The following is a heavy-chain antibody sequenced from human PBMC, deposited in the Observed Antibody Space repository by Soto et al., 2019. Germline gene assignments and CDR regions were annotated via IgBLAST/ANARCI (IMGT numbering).Heavy chain of an antibody. J-gene: IGHJ5*02. CDR2: INSDGSST. Sequence: EVQLVESGGGLVQPGGSLRLSCAXSGFXFSSYWMHWVRQAPGKGLVWVSRINSDGSSTSYADSVKGRFTISRDNAKNPLYLQMNSPGAGDTAVYYCARGGGPGRYLPKWYNWFDPWGQGTLVTVSS. V-gene: IGHV3-74*01. CDR3: ARGGGPGRYLPKWYNWFDP. CDR1: GFXFSSYW. D-gene: IGHD2-8*01.